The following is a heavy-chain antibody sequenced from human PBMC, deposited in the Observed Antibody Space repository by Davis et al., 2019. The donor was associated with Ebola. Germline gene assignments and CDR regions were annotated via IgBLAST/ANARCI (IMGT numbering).Heavy chain of an antibody. CDR3: ARDSIIAVAGRDYYYGMDV. J-gene: IGHJ6*02. CDR1: GGTFSSYA. Sequence: AASVKVSCKASGGTFSSYAISWVRQAPGQGLEWMGWISAYNGNTNYAQKLQGRVTMTTDTSTSTAYMELRSLRSEDTAVYYCARDSIIAVAGRDYYYGMDVWGQGTTVTVSS. CDR2: ISAYNGNT. V-gene: IGHV1-18*01. D-gene: IGHD6-19*01.